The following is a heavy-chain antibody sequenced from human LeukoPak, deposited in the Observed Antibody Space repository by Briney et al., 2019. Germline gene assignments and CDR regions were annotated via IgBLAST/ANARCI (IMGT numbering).Heavy chain of an antibody. CDR2: IYYSGST. D-gene: IGHD6-13*01. V-gene: IGHV4-31*03. CDR1: GGSISSGGYY. Sequence: SETLSLTCTVSGGSISSGGYYWSWIRQHPGKGLEWIGYIYYSGSTYYNPSLKSRVTISVDTSKNQFSLKLSSVTAADTAVYYCASAPYSSSWATWVRYYYGMDVWGQGTTVTVSS. J-gene: IGHJ6*02. CDR3: ASAPYSSSWATWVRYYYGMDV.